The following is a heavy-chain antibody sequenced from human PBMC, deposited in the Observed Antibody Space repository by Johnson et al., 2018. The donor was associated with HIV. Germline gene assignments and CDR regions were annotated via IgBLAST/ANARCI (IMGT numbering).Heavy chain of an antibody. V-gene: IGHV3-23*04. CDR1: GFTFSSYA. D-gene: IGHD2-8*02. CDR3: ARGGYCTGGVWLVDAFDI. CDR2: ISGSGGST. Sequence: VQLVESGGGLVQPGGSLRLSCAASGFTFSSYAMSWVRQAPGKGLEWVSAISGSGGSTYYADSVKGRFTISRDNAKNSLYLQMNSLRAEDTALYYCARGGYCTGGVWLVDAFDIWGQGTMVTVSS. J-gene: IGHJ3*02.